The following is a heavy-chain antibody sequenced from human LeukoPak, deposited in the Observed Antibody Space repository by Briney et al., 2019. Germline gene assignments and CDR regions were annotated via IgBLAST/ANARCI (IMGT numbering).Heavy chain of an antibody. D-gene: IGHD5-12*01. J-gene: IGHJ4*02. CDR3: ATNTKSGYVLFDY. CDR2: INPNSGGT. Sequence: ASVKVSCKASGYTFTGYYMHWVRQAPGQGLEWVGWINPNSGGTNYAQKFQGRVTMTRDTSISTAYMELSRLRSDDTAVYYCATNTKSGYVLFDYWGQGTLVTVSS. V-gene: IGHV1-2*02. CDR1: GYTFTGYY.